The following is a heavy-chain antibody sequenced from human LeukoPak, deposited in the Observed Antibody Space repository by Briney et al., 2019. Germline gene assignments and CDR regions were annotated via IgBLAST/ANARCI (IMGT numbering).Heavy chain of an antibody. V-gene: IGHV1-8*01. CDR1: GYTFTSYD. D-gene: IGHD3-22*01. CDR2: MNPNSGDT. CDR3: ARGPRDYYDSSGYSKGMDY. Sequence: ASVKVSCKASGYTFTSYDINWVRQATGQGLEWMGWMNPNSGDTGYVQKFQARVTMTRNTSISTAYMELSSLRSEDTAVYYCARGPRDYYDSSGYSKGMDYWGQGTLVTVSS. J-gene: IGHJ4*02.